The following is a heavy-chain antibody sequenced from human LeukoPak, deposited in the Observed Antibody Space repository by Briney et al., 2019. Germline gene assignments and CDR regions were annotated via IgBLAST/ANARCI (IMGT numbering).Heavy chain of an antibody. CDR3: ARGWNNEYPFDS. CDR2: ISGSSSTI. D-gene: IGHD1/OR15-1a*01. Sequence: GGSLRLSCAASGFTFSSYSMNWVRQAPGEGLEWVSYISGSSSTIYYADSVKGRFTISRDNAKNSLYPQMNSLRAEDTAVYYCARGWNNEYPFDSWGQGTLVTVSS. CDR1: GFTFSSYS. J-gene: IGHJ4*02. V-gene: IGHV3-48*01.